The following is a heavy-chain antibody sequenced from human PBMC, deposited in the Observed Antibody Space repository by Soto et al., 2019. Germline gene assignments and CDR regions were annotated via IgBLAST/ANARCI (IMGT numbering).Heavy chain of an antibody. CDR1: GFSLSTSGMC. V-gene: IGHV2-70*01. Sequence: SGPTLVNPTQTLTLTCTFSGFSLSTSGMCVSWIRQPPGKALEWLALIDWDDDKYYSTSLKTRLTISKDTSKNQVVLTMTNMDPVDTAAYYCARILRWLRFTKTGDYYYYGMDVWGQGTTVTVSS. CDR2: IDWDDDK. J-gene: IGHJ6*02. CDR3: ARILRWLRFTKTGDYYYYGMDV. D-gene: IGHD5-12*01.